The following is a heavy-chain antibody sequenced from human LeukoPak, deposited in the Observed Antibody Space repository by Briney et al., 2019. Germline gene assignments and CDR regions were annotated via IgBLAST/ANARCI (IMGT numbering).Heavy chain of an antibody. J-gene: IGHJ4*02. D-gene: IGHD3-16*02. CDR1: GFTFSSYS. CDR3: ARDQDYVWGSYRYDY. Sequence: GGSLRLSCAASGFTFSSYSMNWVRQAPGKVLEWVSYISSSSSTIYYADSVKGRFTISRDNAKNSLYLQMNSLRAEDTAVYYCARDQDYVWGSYRYDYWGQGTLVTVSS. CDR2: ISSSSSTI. V-gene: IGHV3-48*01.